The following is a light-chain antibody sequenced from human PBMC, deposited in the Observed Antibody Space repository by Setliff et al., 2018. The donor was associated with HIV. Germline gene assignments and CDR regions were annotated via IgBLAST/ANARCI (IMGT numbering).Light chain of an antibody. CDR3: SSYAITNTLP. CDR1: NSDVGGYNY. J-gene: IGLJ1*01. CDR2: EVR. V-gene: IGLV2-14*01. Sequence: QSALPQPASVPGSPGQSITISCTGTNSDVGGYNYVSWYQQHPGRAPKLIIYEVRNRPSGVSHRFSGSKSGNTASLTISGLQAEDEADYYCSSYAITNTLPFGTGTKGTVL.